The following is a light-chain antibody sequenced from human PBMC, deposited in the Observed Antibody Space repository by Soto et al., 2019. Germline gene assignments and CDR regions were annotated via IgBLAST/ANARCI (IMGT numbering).Light chain of an antibody. V-gene: IGKV3-15*01. CDR1: QSVSSN. CDR3: QQYNNWPPRET. CDR2: GAS. Sequence: EIVMTQSPATLSVSPGERATLSCRASQSVSSNLAWYQQKPGQAPRLLIYGASTRATGIPARFSGSGSGTEFTLTISSLQSEDFSVYYWQQYNNWPPRETFGQGTKVEIK. J-gene: IGKJ1*01.